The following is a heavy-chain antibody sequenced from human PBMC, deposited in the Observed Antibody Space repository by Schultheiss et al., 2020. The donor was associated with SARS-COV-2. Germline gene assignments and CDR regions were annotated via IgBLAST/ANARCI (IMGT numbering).Heavy chain of an antibody. Sequence: GGSLRLSCAASGFTFSSYGMHWVRQAPGKGLEWVAVISYDGSNKYYADSVKGRFTISRDNSKNTLYLQMNSLRAEDTAVYYCAKDPRGGYSYGYVVDYYYGMDVWGQGTTVTV. J-gene: IGHJ6*02. D-gene: IGHD5-18*01. V-gene: IGHV3-30*18. CDR2: ISYDGSNK. CDR3: AKDPRGGYSYGYVVDYYYGMDV. CDR1: GFTFSSYG.